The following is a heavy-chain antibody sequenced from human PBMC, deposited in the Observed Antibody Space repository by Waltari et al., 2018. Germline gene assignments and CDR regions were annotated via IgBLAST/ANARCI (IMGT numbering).Heavy chain of an antibody. CDR3: ASASTMFIQGDY. Sequence: EVQLVESGGGLVKPGESLRLSWAACGFAFSSYAMIWVRQAPGKGLEWVSSISDNSNFIFYADSVEGRFTISRDNARNSLYLQMNSLRAEDTAIYYCASASTMFIQGDYWRLGTLVTVSS. J-gene: IGHJ4*02. D-gene: IGHD3-10*02. V-gene: IGHV3-21*01. CDR2: ISDNSNFI. CDR1: GFAFSSYA.